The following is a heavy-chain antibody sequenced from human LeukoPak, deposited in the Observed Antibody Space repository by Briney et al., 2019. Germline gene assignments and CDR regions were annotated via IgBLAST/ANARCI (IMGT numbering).Heavy chain of an antibody. V-gene: IGHV3-23*01. CDR3: AKVWLAVAGYYDY. Sequence: GGSLRLSCAASGFTFSSYAMSWVRQAPGKGLEWVSAISGSGGSTYYADSVKGRFTISRDNSKSTLYLQMNSLRAEDTALYYCAKVWLAVAGYYDYWGQGTLVTVSS. CDR2: ISGSGGST. CDR1: GFTFSSYA. D-gene: IGHD6-19*01. J-gene: IGHJ4*02.